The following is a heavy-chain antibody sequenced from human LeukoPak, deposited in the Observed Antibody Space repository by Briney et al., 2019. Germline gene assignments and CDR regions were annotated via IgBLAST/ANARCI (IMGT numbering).Heavy chain of an antibody. CDR2: SPYDGSYK. D-gene: IGHD3-10*01. CDR3: ARERTQYGSGSYYSPFDT. V-gene: IGHV3-30*04. J-gene: IGHJ4*02. CDR1: GFTFSLHG. Sequence: GGSLRLSCAASGFTFSLHGLHWVRQAPGGGLEWVAFSPYDGSYKDYADPVRGRITISRDNSKNTLYLQMISLRPEDTAVYYCARERTQYGSGSYYSPFDTWGQGTLVTVSS.